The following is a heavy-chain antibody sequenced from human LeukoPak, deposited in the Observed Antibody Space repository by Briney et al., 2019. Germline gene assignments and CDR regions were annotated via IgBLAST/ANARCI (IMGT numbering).Heavy chain of an antibody. CDR3: AKDRHVWGYSYGETFDF. CDR2: TRYDGSDK. J-gene: IGHJ4*02. CDR1: GFTFSSYG. D-gene: IGHD5-18*01. Sequence: GGSLRLSCAASGFTFSSYGMHWVRQAPDKGLDWVAFTRYDGSDKYYVDSVKGRFTISRDNSKNTLYLQMNSLRAEDTAVYYCAKDRHVWGYSYGETFDFWGQGTLVTVSS. V-gene: IGHV3-30*02.